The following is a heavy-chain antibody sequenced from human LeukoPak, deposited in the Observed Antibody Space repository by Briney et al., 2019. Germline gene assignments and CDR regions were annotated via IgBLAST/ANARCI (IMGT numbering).Heavy chain of an antibody. V-gene: IGHV1-69*05. CDR1: GGTFSSYA. CDR3: ARGRVAAAGTEFDY. D-gene: IGHD6-13*01. Sequence: AASVKVSCKASGGTFSSYAISWVRQAPGQGLERMGGIIPIFGTANYAQKFQGRVTITTDESTSTAYMELSSLRSEDTAVYYCARGRVAAAGTEFDYWGQGTLVTVSS. CDR2: IIPIFGTA. J-gene: IGHJ4*02.